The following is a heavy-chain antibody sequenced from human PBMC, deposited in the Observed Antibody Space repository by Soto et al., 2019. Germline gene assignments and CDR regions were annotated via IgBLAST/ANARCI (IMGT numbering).Heavy chain of an antibody. D-gene: IGHD7-27*01. CDR2: IYYSGST. CDR3: ARLGPNGVFASESYNWFDP. CDR1: GGSISSSSYY. V-gene: IGHV4-39*01. J-gene: IGHJ5*02. Sequence: QLQLQESGPGLVKPSETLSLTCTVSGGSISSSSYYWGWIRQPPGKGLEWIGSIYYSGSTYYNPSLKSRVTISVDTSKNQFSLKLSSVTAADTAVYYCARLGPNGVFASESYNWFDPWGQGTLVTVSS.